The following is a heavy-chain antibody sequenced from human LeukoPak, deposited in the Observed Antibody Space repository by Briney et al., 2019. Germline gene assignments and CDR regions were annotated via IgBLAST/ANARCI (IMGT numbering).Heavy chain of an antibody. CDR1: GFTFSSYG. CDR2: ISYDGSNK. V-gene: IGHV3-30*18. Sequence: PGRSLRLSCAASGFTFSSYGTHWVRQAPGKGLEWVAVISYDGSNKYYADSVKGRFTISRDNSKNTLYLQMNSLRAEDTAVYYCAKEPTSYYYYGMDVWGKGTTVTVSS. CDR3: AKEPTSYYYYGMDV. J-gene: IGHJ6*04.